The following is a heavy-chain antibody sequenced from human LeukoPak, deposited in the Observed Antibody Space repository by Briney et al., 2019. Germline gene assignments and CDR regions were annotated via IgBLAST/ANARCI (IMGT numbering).Heavy chain of an antibody. CDR2: INHSGST. J-gene: IGHJ4*02. D-gene: IGHD4-23*01. CDR1: GGSFSGYY. Sequence: PSETLSLTCAVYGGSFSGYYWSWIRQPPGKELEWIGEINHSGSTNYNPSLKSRVTISVDTSKNQFSLKLSSVTAADTAVYYCAGDYGGSRFDYWGQGTLVTVSS. V-gene: IGHV4-34*01. CDR3: AGDYGGSRFDY.